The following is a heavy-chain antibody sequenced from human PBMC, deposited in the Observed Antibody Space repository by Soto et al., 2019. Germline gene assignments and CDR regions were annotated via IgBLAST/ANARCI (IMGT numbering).Heavy chain of an antibody. Sequence: QVQLEQSGTEVKKSGSSVKVSCKASGGTFSHYAFTWVRQTPGQGLEWLGGIISSSGTGNYAQKFQGRVTITAVESTSTXXXXXXXXXXXXXXXXXXXXXXXXXXXSSGFYLVWGQGTLVIVSA. CDR2: IISSSGTG. V-gene: IGHV1-69*01. CDR3: XXXXXXXXXSSGFYLV. D-gene: IGHD3-22*01. J-gene: IGHJ4*02. CDR1: GGTFSHYA.